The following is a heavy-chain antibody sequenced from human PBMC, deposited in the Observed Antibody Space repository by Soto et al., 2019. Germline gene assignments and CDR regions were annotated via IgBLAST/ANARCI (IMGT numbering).Heavy chain of an antibody. D-gene: IGHD6-19*01. Sequence: QVQLQESGPGLVKPSETLSLTCTVSGGSVSSGSYHWGWIRQPPGKGLEWIGYIYHSGSTNYNHSLKSRVTISVDTSKNQFSLSLTSVTAADTAVYYCARLSVAWFDPWGQGTLVTVAS. J-gene: IGHJ5*02. CDR3: ARLSVAWFDP. V-gene: IGHV4-61*01. CDR2: IYHSGST. CDR1: GGSVSSGSYH.